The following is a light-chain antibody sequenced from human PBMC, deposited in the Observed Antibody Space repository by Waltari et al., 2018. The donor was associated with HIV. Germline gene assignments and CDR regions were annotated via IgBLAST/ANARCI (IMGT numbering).Light chain of an antibody. Sequence: QSALTQPASVSGSPGQWVTISCSGTANDIAAYNHVPWYQLPPVKAPKLIIYDVTYRPSGFSDRFACSKSGNAASLTSSGLQPEDEGDYFFASYRTAYTMVFGGGTRLTV. CDR1: ANDIAAYNH. J-gene: IGLJ2*01. CDR3: ASYRTAYTMV. CDR2: DVT. V-gene: IGLV2-14*03.